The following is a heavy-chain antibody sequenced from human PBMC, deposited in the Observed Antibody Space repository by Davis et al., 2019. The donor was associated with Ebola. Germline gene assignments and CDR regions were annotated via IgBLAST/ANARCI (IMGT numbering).Heavy chain of an antibody. Sequence: GESLKISCAASGFSFSNYGVHWVRQAPGKGLEWVSVIYDHSTAYADSVRGRFIISRDKSNNTLYLEMNSLRVDDTAVYYCATTQWLREFDNWGQGTLVTVSS. CDR1: GFSFSNYG. V-gene: IGHV3-NL1*01. J-gene: IGHJ4*02. CDR2: IYDHST. CDR3: ATTQWLREFDN. D-gene: IGHD6-19*01.